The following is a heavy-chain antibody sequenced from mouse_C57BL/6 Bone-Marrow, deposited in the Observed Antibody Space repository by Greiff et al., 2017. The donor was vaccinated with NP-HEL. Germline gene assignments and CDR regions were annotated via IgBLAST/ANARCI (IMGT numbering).Heavy chain of an antibody. J-gene: IGHJ3*01. V-gene: IGHV1-81*01. D-gene: IGHD2-1*01. CDR3: ALSTMVTPGFAY. CDR2: IYPRSGNT. CDR1: GYTFTSYW. Sequence: VQLQQPGAELVKPGASVKLSCKASGYTFTSYWMHWVKQRPGRGLEWIGEIYPRSGNTYYNEKFKGKATLTADKSSSTAYMEPRSLTSEDSAVYFCALSTMVTPGFAYWGQGTLVTVSA.